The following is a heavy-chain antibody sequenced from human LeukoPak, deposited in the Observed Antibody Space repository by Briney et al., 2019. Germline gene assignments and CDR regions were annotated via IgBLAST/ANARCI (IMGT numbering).Heavy chain of an antibody. CDR1: VGSLSSYY. D-gene: IGHD4-17*01. CDR3: ARDGGD. V-gene: IGHV4-59*01. Sequence: SESLCLTCAVSVGSLSSYYSSWIRQPPGKGLEWIGYIYYGGSTNYNPSLKSRVTISVDTSKNQFSPKLSSVTAADTAVYYCARDGGDWGQGTLVTVSS. CDR2: IYYGGST. J-gene: IGHJ4*02.